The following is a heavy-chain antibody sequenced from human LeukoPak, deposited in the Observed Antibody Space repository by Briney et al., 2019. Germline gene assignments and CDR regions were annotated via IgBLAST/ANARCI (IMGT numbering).Heavy chain of an antibody. D-gene: IGHD6-13*01. CDR2: IYSGGST. J-gene: IGHJ5*02. CDR3: ARDSSSSWYPNWFDP. V-gene: IGHV3-66*01. CDR1: GFTVSSNY. Sequence: GGSLRPSCAASGFTVSSNYMSWVRQAPGKGLEWVSVIYSGGSTYYADSVKGRFTISRDNSKNTLYLQMNSLRAEDTAVYYCARDSSSSWYPNWFDPWGQGTLVTVSS.